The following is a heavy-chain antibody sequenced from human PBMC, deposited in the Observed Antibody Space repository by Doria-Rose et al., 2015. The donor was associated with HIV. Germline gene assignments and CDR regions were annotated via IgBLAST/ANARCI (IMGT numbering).Heavy chain of an antibody. V-gene: IGHV3-21*01. D-gene: IGHD3-10*01. CDR3: ATGVTLDY. CDR2: ISSTSAYI. CDR1: GFTFSSHR. Sequence: ESGGGLVRPGGSLRLSCATSGFTFSSHRINWVRQAPGKVLEWVSSISSTSAYINYADSVRCRFTISRDNARNSLYLQMDSLRAEDTAIYYCATGVTLDYRGQGTLVTVSS. J-gene: IGHJ4*02.